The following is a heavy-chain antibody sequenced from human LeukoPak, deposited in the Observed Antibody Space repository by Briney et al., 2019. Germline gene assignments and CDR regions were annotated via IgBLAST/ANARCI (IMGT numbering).Heavy chain of an antibody. D-gene: IGHD2-2*02. V-gene: IGHV1-8*03. CDR1: GYTFTSYD. CDR2: MNPNSGNT. J-gene: IGHJ6*03. CDR3: ARAPLGLIVVVPAAIRERYYYYYYMDV. Sequence: GASVKVSCKASGYTFTSYDINWVRQATGQGLEWMGWMNPNSGNTGYAQKFQGRVTITRNTSISTAYMELSSPRSEDTAVYYCARAPLGLIVVVPAAIRERYYYYYYMDVWGKGTTVTVSS.